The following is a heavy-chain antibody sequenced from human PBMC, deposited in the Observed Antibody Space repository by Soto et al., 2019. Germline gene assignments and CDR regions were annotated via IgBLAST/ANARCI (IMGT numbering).Heavy chain of an antibody. Sequence: PGESLKISCKGSGYRFTSYWIGWVRQMPGKGLEWMGIIYPGDSDTRYSPSFQGQVTISADKSISTAYLQWSSLKASDTAMYYCXPXXXXSXTXXXXXXXXXXWXQGTPVTVSS. J-gene: IGHJ4*02. CDR1: GYRFTSYW. CDR2: IYPGDSDT. CDR3: XPXXXXSXTXXXXXXXXXX. V-gene: IGHV5-51*01.